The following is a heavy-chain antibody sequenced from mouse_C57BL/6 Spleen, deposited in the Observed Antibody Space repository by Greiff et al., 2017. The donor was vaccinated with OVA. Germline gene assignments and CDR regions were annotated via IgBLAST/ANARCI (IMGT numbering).Heavy chain of an antibody. V-gene: IGHV1-54*01. CDR1: GYAFTNYL. J-gene: IGHJ1*03. CDR3: ARFNTTVVEGYFDV. D-gene: IGHD1-1*01. CDR2: INPGSGGT. Sequence: VQLQQSGAELVRPGTSVKVSCKASGYAFTNYLIEWVKQRPGQGLEWIGVINPGSGGTNYNEKFKGKATLTADKSSSTAYMQLSSLTSEDSAVYFCARFNTTVVEGYFDVWGTGTTVTVSS.